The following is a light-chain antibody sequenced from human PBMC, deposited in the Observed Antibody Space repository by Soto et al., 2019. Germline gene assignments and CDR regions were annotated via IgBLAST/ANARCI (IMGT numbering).Light chain of an antibody. J-gene: IGKJ4*01. CDR3: MQRIEFPLT. CDR2: TVS. CDR1: QSLLNSNGYTY. V-gene: IGKV2-40*01. Sequence: DIVMTQSPLSLPVTPGEPASISCRSSQSLLNSNGYTYLDWYLQKPGQSPQLLIYTVSYRASGVPDRFSGSGSGTDFTLKISRVEAEDVGVYYCMQRIEFPLTFGGGTKVDIK.